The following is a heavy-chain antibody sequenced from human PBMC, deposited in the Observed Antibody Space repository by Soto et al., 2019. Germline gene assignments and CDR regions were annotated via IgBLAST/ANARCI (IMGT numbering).Heavy chain of an antibody. CDR2: IYYSGST. V-gene: IGHV4-30-4*01. CDR1: GGSISSGDYY. CDR3: ARDPEQQLGSFDY. D-gene: IGHD1-1*01. J-gene: IGHJ4*02. Sequence: SETLSLTCTVSGGSISSGDYYWSWIRQPPGKGLEWIGYIYYSGSTYYNPSLKSRVTISVDTSKNQFSLKLSSVTAADTAVYYCARDPEQQLGSFDYWGQGTLVTVSS.